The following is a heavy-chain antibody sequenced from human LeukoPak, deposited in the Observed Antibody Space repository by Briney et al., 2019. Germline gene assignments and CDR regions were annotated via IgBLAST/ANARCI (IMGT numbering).Heavy chain of an antibody. V-gene: IGHV4-39*01. CDR2: VYYSGSN. D-gene: IGHD3-10*01. CDR1: GGPINKTYYY. J-gene: IGHJ4*02. CDR3: VGSRERPCFTIGGLDY. Sequence: SETLSLTCNVSGGPINKTYYYRGWVRQPPGKGLEWIGSVYYSGSNYYNPSLKSRVTISVDASKNQVSLKVTPVTAADTAVYYCVGSRERPCFTIGGLDYWGQGTLVTVSS.